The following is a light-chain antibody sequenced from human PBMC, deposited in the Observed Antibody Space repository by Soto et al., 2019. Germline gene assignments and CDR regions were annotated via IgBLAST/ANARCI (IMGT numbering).Light chain of an antibody. CDR3: LQVYNYPLT. Sequence: AIQMTQSPCSLSASVVGRVTITCLASQGIRNDLGWYQQKPGKAPNLLIYAASSLQSGVPSTFSGSGSGTDFTLTISSLQPEDFATYYCLQVYNYPLTFGGGTKVDIK. V-gene: IGKV1-6*01. J-gene: IGKJ4*01. CDR1: QGIRND. CDR2: AAS.